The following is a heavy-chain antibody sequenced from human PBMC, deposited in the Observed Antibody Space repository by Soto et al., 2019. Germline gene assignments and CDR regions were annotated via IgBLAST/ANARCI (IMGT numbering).Heavy chain of an antibody. Sequence: QVQLVQSGAEVKKPGSSVKVSCKASGGTFSSYAISWVRQAPGQGLEWMGGIIPIFGTANYAQKFQGRVTITADESTSTAYMELSSLRSEDTGVYYCARSITGTVSYYYGMDVWGQGTTVTVSS. CDR2: IIPIFGTA. J-gene: IGHJ6*02. CDR3: ARSITGTVSYYYGMDV. D-gene: IGHD1-20*01. CDR1: GGTFSSYA. V-gene: IGHV1-69*12.